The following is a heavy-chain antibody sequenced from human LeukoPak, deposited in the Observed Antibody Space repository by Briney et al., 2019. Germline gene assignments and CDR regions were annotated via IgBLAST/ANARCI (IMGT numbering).Heavy chain of an antibody. CDR3: ARGFGVVITWGFDY. CDR2: IWYDGSNK. J-gene: IGHJ4*02. V-gene: IGHV3-33*01. CDR1: GFTFSSYG. D-gene: IGHD3-3*01. Sequence: GGSLRLSCAASGFTFSSYGMHWVRQAPGKGLEWVAVIWYDGSNKYYADSVKGRFTISRDNSKNTLYLQMNSLRAEDTAVYYCARGFGVVITWGFDYWGQGTLVTVSS.